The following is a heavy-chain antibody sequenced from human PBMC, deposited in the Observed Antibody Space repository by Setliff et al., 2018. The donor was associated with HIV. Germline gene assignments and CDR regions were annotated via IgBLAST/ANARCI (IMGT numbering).Heavy chain of an antibody. J-gene: IGHJ5*02. V-gene: IGHV1-69*13. D-gene: IGHD2-2*01. Sequence: SVKVSCKASGGTFSTYAISWVRQAPGQGLEWMGGIIPIFATANYAQKFQGRVTITADESTSTAYMELSSLRSEDTAVYYCARDYVVPAGINNWFDPWGQGTLVTVSS. CDR1: GGTFSTYA. CDR2: IIPIFATA. CDR3: ARDYVVPAGINNWFDP.